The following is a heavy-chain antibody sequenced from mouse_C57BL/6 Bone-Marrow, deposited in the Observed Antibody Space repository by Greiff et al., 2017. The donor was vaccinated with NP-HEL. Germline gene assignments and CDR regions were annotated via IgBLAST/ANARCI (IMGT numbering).Heavy chain of an antibody. CDR2: IWWDDDK. CDR1: GFSLSTFGMG. Sequence: QVTLKVSGPGILQPSQTLSLTCSFSGFSLSTFGMGVGWIRPPSGKGLEWLAHIWWDDDKYYNPALKGRLTISKDTSKNQVFLKIANVDTADTATYYCARIDPCYYGSSYWYFDVWGTGTTVTVSS. J-gene: IGHJ1*03. V-gene: IGHV8-8*01. D-gene: IGHD1-1*01. CDR3: ARIDPCYYGSSYWYFDV.